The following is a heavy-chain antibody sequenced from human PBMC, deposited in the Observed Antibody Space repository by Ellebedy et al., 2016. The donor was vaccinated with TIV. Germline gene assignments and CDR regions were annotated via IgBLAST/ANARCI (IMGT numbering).Heavy chain of an antibody. J-gene: IGHJ4*02. V-gene: IGHV3-15*01. CDR1: GFTFSNAW. CDR3: TTVRYYYGSGSFF. CDR2: IKSNTDGGTT. Sequence: PGGSLRLSCAASGFTFSNAWMSWVRQAPGKGLEWVGRIKSNTDGGTTDYAAPVKGRFTISRDDSKNTLYLQMNSLKTEDTAVYYCTTVRYYYGSGSFFWGQGTLVTVSS. D-gene: IGHD3-10*01.